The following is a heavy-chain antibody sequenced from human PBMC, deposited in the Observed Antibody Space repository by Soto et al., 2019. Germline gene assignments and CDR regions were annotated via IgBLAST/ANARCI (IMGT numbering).Heavy chain of an antibody. CDR2: INPSGGST. V-gene: IGHV1-46*03. J-gene: IGHJ5*02. D-gene: IGHD5-18*01. CDR3: ARVYPSDTRYGYVGNNWFDP. CDR1: GYTFTSYY. Sequence: VKVSCKASGYTFTSYYMHWVRQAPGQGLEWMGIINPSGGSTSYAQKFQGRVTMTRDTSTSTVYMELSSLRSEDTAVYYCARVYPSDTRYGYVGNNWFDPWGQGTLVTVSS.